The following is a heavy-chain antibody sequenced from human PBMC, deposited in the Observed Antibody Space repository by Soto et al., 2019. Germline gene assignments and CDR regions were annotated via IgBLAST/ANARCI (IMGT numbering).Heavy chain of an antibody. D-gene: IGHD2-21*02. CDR1: GFPSHTYS. Sequence: SLRLSCAACGFPSHTYSMNWVRGAAGKGLEWVSSINRSSRSTYYAASVKGGFTISRDNSKNTLLLQMNSLRSEDSAVYFCAKRDVRHSTSNAYFYDYLGRGVLVTVSS. CDR2: INRSSRST. V-gene: IGHV3-21*04. CDR3: AKRDVRHSTSNAYFYDY. J-gene: IGHJ4*02.